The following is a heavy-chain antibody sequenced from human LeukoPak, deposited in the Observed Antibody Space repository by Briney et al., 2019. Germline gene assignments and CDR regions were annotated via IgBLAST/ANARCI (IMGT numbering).Heavy chain of an antibody. CDR2: IYTSGST. J-gene: IGHJ6*03. CDR1: GGSISSYY. Sequence: SETLSLTCTVSGGSISSYYWSWIRQPAGKGLEWIGRIYTSGSTNYNPSLKSRVTMSVDTSKNQFSLKLSSVTAADTAVYYCARDLYNWNDGYYYYYMDVWGKGTTVTVSS. CDR3: ARDLYNWNDGYYYYYMDV. V-gene: IGHV4-4*07. D-gene: IGHD1-1*01.